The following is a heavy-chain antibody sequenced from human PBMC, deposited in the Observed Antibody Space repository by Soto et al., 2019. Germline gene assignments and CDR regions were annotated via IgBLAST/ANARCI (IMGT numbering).Heavy chain of an antibody. CDR2: IKQDGSEK. CDR1: RLTSSSYG. V-gene: IGHV3-7*01. J-gene: IGHJ4*02. Sequence: GGPLRHCGAAGRLTSSSYGMSWVRQAKGKGLEWVANIKQDGSEKYYVDSVKGRFTISRDNAKNSLYLQMNSLRAEDTAVYYGASDIWALAGPGYFGQGT. CDR3: ASDIWALAGPGY. D-gene: IGHD3-16*01.